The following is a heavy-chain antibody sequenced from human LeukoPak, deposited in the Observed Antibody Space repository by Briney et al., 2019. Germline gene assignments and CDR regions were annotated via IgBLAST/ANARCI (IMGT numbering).Heavy chain of an antibody. CDR1: GFTVSSNY. Sequence: GGSLRLSCAASGFTVSSNYVSWVRQAPGEGLEWVSVIFRDGSTYYEDSVKGRFTISRDNSKNTLHLQMNNLRAEDTAVYYCARVMTAMTNWFDPWGQGTLVTVSS. J-gene: IGHJ5*02. CDR3: ARVMTAMTNWFDP. D-gene: IGHD2-21*02. V-gene: IGHV3-66*01. CDR2: IFRDGST.